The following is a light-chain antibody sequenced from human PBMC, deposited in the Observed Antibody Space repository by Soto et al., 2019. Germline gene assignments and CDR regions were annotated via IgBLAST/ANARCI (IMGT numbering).Light chain of an antibody. CDR2: LNSDGSH. V-gene: IGLV4-69*01. Sequence: QLVLTQSPSASASLGASVKLTCTLSSGHSSYAIAWHQQQPEKGPRYLMKLNSDGSHSKGDGIPDRVSGSSSGAERYLTISGLQSEDEADYYCQTWGTGIHVVFGGGTKLTVL. CDR1: SGHSSYA. J-gene: IGLJ2*01. CDR3: QTWGTGIHVV.